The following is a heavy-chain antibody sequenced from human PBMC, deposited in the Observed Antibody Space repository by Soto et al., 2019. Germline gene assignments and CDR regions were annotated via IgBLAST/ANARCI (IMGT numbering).Heavy chain of an antibody. CDR2: IYYSGNT. J-gene: IGHJ4*02. CDR1: GGSVSSGSYY. CDR3: ARRITRPERFDY. Sequence: PSETLSLTCTVSGGSVSSGSYYWGWIRQPPGKGLEWIGNIYYSGNTYYNPSLQSRVTISVDTSKNQFSLKLTSATAADTAVYYCARRITRPERFDYWGQGALVTVSS. D-gene: IGHD1-20*01. V-gene: IGHV4-39*01.